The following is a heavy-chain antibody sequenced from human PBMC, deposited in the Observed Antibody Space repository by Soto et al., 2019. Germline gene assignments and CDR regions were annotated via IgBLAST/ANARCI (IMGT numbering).Heavy chain of an antibody. Sequence: GGSLRLSCAASGFTFSSYGMQWVRQAPGKGLEWVALISHDGSNTDYADSVKGRFTISRDNSKNTLYLQMNSLRAEDTAVYYCAKDRSSSGVATFDYWGQGTLVTVSS. V-gene: IGHV3-30*18. J-gene: IGHJ4*02. CDR2: ISHDGSNT. CDR3: AKDRSSSGVATFDY. CDR1: GFTFSSYG. D-gene: IGHD6-19*01.